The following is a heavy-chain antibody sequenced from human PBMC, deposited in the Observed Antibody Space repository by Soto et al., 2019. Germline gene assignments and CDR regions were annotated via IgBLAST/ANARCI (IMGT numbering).Heavy chain of an antibody. V-gene: IGHV2-5*02. Sequence: ESGPTLVNPTQTLTLTCTFSGFSLSTSGVGVGWIRQPPGKALEWLALIYWDDDKRYSPSLKSRLTITKDTSKNQVVLTMTNMDPVDTATYYCEHRRGSGSYLGDFDYWGQGTLVTVYS. CDR3: EHRRGSGSYLGDFDY. CDR2: IYWDDDK. J-gene: IGHJ4*02. D-gene: IGHD1-26*01. CDR1: GFSLSTSGVG.